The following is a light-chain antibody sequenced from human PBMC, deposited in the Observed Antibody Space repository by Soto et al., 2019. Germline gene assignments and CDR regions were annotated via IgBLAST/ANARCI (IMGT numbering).Light chain of an antibody. J-gene: IGLJ2*01. V-gene: IGLV1-44*01. CDR1: SSNIGSNT. Sequence: QAVVTQPPSASGTPGQRVTISCSGSSSNIGSNTVNWYQQLPRMAPKLLIYSNNQRPSGVPDRFSGSKSGTSASLAISGLQSEDEADYYCVTWDDSLNAVVFGGGTKLTVL. CDR3: VTWDDSLNAVV. CDR2: SNN.